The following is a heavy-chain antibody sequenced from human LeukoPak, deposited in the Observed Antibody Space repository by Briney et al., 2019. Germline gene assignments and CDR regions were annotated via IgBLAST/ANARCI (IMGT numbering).Heavy chain of an antibody. CDR3: ARDARHSSSWTRGWFDP. CDR1: GYTFTSYY. CDR2: INPSGGST. Sequence: ASVKVSCKASGYTFTSYYMHWVRQAPGQGLEWMGIINPSGGSTSYAQKFQGRVTMTRDMSTSTVYMELSSLRSEDTAVYYCARDARHSSSWTRGWFDPWGQGTLVTVSS. D-gene: IGHD6-13*01. V-gene: IGHV1-46*01. J-gene: IGHJ5*02.